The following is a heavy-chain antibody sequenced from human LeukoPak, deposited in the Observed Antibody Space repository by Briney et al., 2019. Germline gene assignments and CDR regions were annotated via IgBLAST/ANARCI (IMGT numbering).Heavy chain of an antibody. CDR3: AIDYGRHYSDSSGYYGGSLRY. CDR2: ISGSGGST. J-gene: IGHJ4*02. V-gene: IGHV3-23*01. D-gene: IGHD3-22*01. CDR1: GFTFSTYA. Sequence: PGGSLRLSCAASGFTFSTYAMSWVRQAPGKGLKWVSSISGSGGSTYYADSMKGRFTISRDNSKNTVYLQLNSLRAEDTALYYCAIDYGRHYSDSSGYYGGSLRYWGQGTLVTVSS.